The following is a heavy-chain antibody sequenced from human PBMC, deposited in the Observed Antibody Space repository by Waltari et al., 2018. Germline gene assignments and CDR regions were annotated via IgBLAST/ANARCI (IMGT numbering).Heavy chain of an antibody. V-gene: IGHV4-34*01. CDR2: INHSGST. D-gene: IGHD3-10*01. Sequence: WSWIRQPPGKGLEWIGEINHSGSTNYNPSLKSRVTISVDTSKNQFSLKLSSVTAADTAVYYCARGDGSGSSFWGRGTLVTVSS. J-gene: IGHJ2*01. CDR3: ARGDGSGSSF.